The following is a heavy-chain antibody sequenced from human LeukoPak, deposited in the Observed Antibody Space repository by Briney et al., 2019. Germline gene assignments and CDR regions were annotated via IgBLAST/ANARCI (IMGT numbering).Heavy chain of an antibody. Sequence: SETLSLTCTVSGGSISSYYWSWIRQTPGQGLEWIGNIYHSGSTYYNPSLRSRVTISIDTSKNQFSLKLSSVTAADTAVYYCARDSGTTGEVKFDPWGQGTLVTVSS. CDR1: GGSISSYY. J-gene: IGHJ5*02. D-gene: IGHD3-10*01. CDR3: ARDSGTTGEVKFDP. V-gene: IGHV4-59*12. CDR2: IYHSGST.